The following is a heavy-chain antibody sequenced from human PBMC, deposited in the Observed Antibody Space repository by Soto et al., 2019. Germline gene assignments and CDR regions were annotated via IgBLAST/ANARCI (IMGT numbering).Heavy chain of an antibody. J-gene: IGHJ4*02. Sequence: ESGGGLVQPGRSLRLSCAASGFTFDDYAMHWVRQAPGKGLEWVSGISWNSGSIGYADSVKGRFTISRDNAKNSLYLQMNSLRAEDTALYYCAKDLSPHLGYCSSWGQGTLVTVSS. CDR2: ISWNSGSI. CDR3: AKDLSPHLGYCSS. D-gene: IGHD2-2*01. CDR1: GFTFDDYA. V-gene: IGHV3-9*01.